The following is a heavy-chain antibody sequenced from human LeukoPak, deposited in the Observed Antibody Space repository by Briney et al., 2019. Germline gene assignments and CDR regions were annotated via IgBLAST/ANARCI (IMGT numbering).Heavy chain of an antibody. Sequence: GGSMRLSCAASGFTFSSYSMNWVRQAPGEGLEWASSISSSTNYIFYADSVKGRFTISRDNAKNSLYLQMNGLRAEDTAVYYCAREYGSGSLDYWGQGTLVTVSS. D-gene: IGHD3-10*01. CDR1: GFTFSSYS. CDR3: AREYGSGSLDY. CDR2: ISSSTNYI. V-gene: IGHV3-21*01. J-gene: IGHJ4*02.